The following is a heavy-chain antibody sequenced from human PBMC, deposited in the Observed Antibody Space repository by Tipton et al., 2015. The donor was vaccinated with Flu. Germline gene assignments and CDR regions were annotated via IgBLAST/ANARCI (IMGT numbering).Heavy chain of an antibody. Sequence: QLVQSGPEVKKPGASVKVSCKASGYTFTSYYMHWVRQAPGQGPEWMGIINPSGGSTSYAQKFQGRVTMTRDTSTSTVYMELSSLRSEDTAVYYCARGYYYDSSGYYDGGYYGMDVWGQGTTVTVSS. CDR1: GYTFTSYY. CDR3: ARGYYYDSSGYYDGGYYGMDV. V-gene: IGHV1-46*01. D-gene: IGHD3-22*01. J-gene: IGHJ6*02. CDR2: INPSGGST.